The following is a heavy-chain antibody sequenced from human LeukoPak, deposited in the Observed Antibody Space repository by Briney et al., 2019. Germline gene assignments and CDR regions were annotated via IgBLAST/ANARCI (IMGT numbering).Heavy chain of an antibody. CDR2: IKSDGIST. Sequence: GSLRLSCAASGFTFSGYWMHWVRQAPGKGLVWVARIKSDGISTTYADSVKGRFTISRDNANNTLYLQMNSLRVEDTAVYYCAKAQVVSSPSEYFQHWGQGALVTVSS. CDR1: GFTFSGYW. CDR3: AKAQVVSSPSEYFQH. D-gene: IGHD2-15*01. V-gene: IGHV3-74*03. J-gene: IGHJ1*01.